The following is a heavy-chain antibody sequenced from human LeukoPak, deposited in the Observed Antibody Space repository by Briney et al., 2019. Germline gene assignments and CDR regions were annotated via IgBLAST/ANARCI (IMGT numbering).Heavy chain of an antibody. CDR2: ISSSSSYI. V-gene: IGHV3-21*01. CDR1: GFTFSSYS. Sequence: GGSLRLSCAASGFTFSSYSMNWVRQAPGKGLEWVSSISSSSSYIYYADSVKGRFTISRDNAKNSLYLQMNSLRAEDTAVYYCAREPNPRAYYYGSGSYPIDYWGQGTLVTVSS. D-gene: IGHD3-10*01. J-gene: IGHJ4*02. CDR3: AREPNPRAYYYGSGSYPIDY.